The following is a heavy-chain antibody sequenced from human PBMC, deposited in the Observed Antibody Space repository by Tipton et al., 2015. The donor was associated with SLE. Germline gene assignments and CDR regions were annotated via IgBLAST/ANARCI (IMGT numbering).Heavy chain of an antibody. Sequence: QLVQSGAEVKKPGASVKVSCKASGYTFTSYYMHWVRQAPGQGLEWMGWISAYNGNTNYAQKLQGRVTMTPDTSTSTAYMELRSLRSDDTAVYYCARQATVTSYYYGMDVWGQGTAVPVSS. CDR3: ARQATVTSYYYGMDV. J-gene: IGHJ6*02. V-gene: IGHV1-18*04. CDR1: GYTFTSYY. D-gene: IGHD4-11*01. CDR2: ISAYNGNT.